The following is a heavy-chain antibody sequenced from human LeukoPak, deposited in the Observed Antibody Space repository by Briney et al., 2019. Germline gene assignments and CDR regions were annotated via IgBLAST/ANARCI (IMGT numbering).Heavy chain of an antibody. CDR1: GFTVSSNY. Sequence: PGGSLRLSCAASGFTVSSNYMSWVRQAPGKGLEWVSDIYSGGSTSYADSVKGRFTISRDNSKNTLFLQMNSLRAEDTAVYYCARDGRISAAGTGAFDIWGQGTMVTVSS. J-gene: IGHJ3*02. D-gene: IGHD6-13*01. V-gene: IGHV3-53*01. CDR2: IYSGGST. CDR3: ARDGRISAAGTGAFDI.